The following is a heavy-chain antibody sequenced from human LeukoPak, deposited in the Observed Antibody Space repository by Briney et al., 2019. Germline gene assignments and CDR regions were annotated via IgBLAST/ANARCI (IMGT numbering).Heavy chain of an antibody. V-gene: IGHV1-24*01. CDR3: AALDSSGYYFDY. Sequence: GALVTVSCKVSGYTLTELSMHWVRQAPGKGLEWMGGFDPEDGETIYAQKFQGRVTMTEDTSTDTAYMELSSLRSEDTAVYYCAALDSSGYYFDYWGQGTLVTVSS. J-gene: IGHJ4*02. CDR2: FDPEDGET. D-gene: IGHD3-22*01. CDR1: GYTLTELS.